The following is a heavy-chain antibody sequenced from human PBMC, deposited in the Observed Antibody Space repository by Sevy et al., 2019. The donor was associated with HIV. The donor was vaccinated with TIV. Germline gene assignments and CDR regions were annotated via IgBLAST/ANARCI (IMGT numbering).Heavy chain of an antibody. CDR1: GFTFSSYA. CDR3: AKDGYKPSVGDENYYYYYMDV. D-gene: IGHD1-20*01. CDR2: ISGSGGST. Sequence: GESLKISCAASGFTFSSYAMSWVRQAPGKGLEWVSAISGSGGSTYYADSVKGRFTISRDNSKNTPYLQMNSLRAEDTAVYYCAKDGYKPSVGDENYYYYYMDVWGKGTTVTVSS. V-gene: IGHV3-23*01. J-gene: IGHJ6*03.